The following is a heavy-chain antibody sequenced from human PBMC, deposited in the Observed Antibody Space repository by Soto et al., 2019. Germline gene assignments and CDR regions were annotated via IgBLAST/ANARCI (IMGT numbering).Heavy chain of an antibody. J-gene: IGHJ4*02. D-gene: IGHD2-2*01. Sequence: QVQLVESGGGVVQPGRSLTLSCVASGFTFSSYVIHWVRQTPDKGLEWVAFISRDGSNAYYADSVKGRFTIARDNSKNKLYQEMNRRRAEDTAVYYWATDDEGRSACDLGYGGKGTLATVSP. CDR3: ATDDEGRSACDLGY. CDR2: ISRDGSNA. CDR1: GFTFSSYV. V-gene: IGHV3-30-3*01.